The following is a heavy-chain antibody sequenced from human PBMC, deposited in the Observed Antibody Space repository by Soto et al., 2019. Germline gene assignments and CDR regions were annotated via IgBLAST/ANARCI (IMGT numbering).Heavy chain of an antibody. CDR1: GFNFISYA. CDR2: ITTSGDRS. D-gene: IGHD3-22*01. CDR3: TPGLDAGYDFAV. Sequence: EVQFLESGGRLIQPGGSLRLACAASGFNFISYAMSRIRQAPGKGPEWVAGITTSGDRSGYADSVKGRFTVSRDNSQSPTYLHLNTPRGDEPTIYYFTPGLDAGYDFAVWCQGLLVTVSS. V-gene: IGHV3-23*01. J-gene: IGHJ4*02.